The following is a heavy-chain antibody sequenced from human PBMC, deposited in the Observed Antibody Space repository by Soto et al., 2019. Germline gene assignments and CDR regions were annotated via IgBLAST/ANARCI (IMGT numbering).Heavy chain of an antibody. Sequence: GAALKISCKGPGYSFTNYWFGCERQMPGKGLEWMGIIYPGDSDTSYSPSFQGQVTISADKSINTAYPQWSSLKASDTAMYYCARHPDAYYGMDVWGQGTTVTVSS. CDR1: GYSFTNYW. CDR3: ARHPDAYYGMDV. V-gene: IGHV5-51*01. J-gene: IGHJ6*02. CDR2: IYPGDSDT.